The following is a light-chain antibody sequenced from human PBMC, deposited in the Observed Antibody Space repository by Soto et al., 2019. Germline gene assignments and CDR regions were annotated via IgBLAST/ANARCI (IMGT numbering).Light chain of an antibody. CDR2: RTS. CDR1: QSISSN. Sequence: EIVMTQSPATLSVSPGERATLSCRACQSISSNLAWYQQKPGQAPRLLIFRTSSRATGFPARFSGSGSGTEFNLTISRLERDDFAVYYCQQYGDSPLTFGGGTKVDIK. J-gene: IGKJ4*01. V-gene: IGKV3-15*01. CDR3: QQYGDSPLT.